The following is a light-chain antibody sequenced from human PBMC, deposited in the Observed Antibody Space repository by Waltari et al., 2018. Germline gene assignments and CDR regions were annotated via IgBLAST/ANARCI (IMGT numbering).Light chain of an antibody. J-gene: IGKJ1*01. Sequence: EIVLTQSPGTLSLSPGERATLSCRASQSVSRTLAWYQQKPGQAPSLLIYAASTRATGIPDRFSGSGSGTDFRITISRLEPEDFAVYYCQHYVRLPVTFGQGTKVEIK. V-gene: IGKV3-20*01. CDR1: QSVSRT. CDR2: AAS. CDR3: QHYVRLPVT.